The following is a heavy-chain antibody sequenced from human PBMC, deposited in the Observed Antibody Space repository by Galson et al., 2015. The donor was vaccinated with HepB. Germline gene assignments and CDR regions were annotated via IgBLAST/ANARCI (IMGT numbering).Heavy chain of an antibody. D-gene: IGHD5-18*01. J-gene: IGHJ3*02. V-gene: IGHV1-3*01. Sequence: SVKVSCKASGYTFTSYAMHWVRQAPGQRLEWMGWMNAGNGNTKYSQKFQGRVTITRDTSASTAYMDLSSLGSEDTAIYYCARARIQLWSDDAFDIWGQGTMVTVSS. CDR2: MNAGNGNT. CDR3: ARARIQLWSDDAFDI. CDR1: GYTFTSYA.